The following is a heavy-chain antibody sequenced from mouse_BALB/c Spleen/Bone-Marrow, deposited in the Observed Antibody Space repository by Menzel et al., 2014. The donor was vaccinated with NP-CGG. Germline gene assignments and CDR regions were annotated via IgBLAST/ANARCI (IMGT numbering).Heavy chain of an antibody. J-gene: IGHJ3*01. CDR2: INLSNGGT. CDR3: TRPYYGYVGYAY. Sequence: VKLLESGAELVKPGASVKLSCKASGYTFTSYYMHWVKQRPGQGLEWIGEINLSNGGTNFNEKFKSKATLTVDKSSSTAYMQLSSLTFEDSAIYYCTRPYYGYVGYAYWGQGTQVTVSA. V-gene: IGHV1S81*02. D-gene: IGHD1-2*01. CDR1: GYTFTSYY.